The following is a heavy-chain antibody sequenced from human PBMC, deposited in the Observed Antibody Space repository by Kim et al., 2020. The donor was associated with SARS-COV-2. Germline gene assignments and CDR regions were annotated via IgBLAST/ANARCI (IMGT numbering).Heavy chain of an antibody. CDR3: ARGYYH. D-gene: IGHD2-8*01. V-gene: IGHV4-34*01. J-gene: IGHJ5*02. CDR2: NHSGRT. Sequence: NHSGRTNSNPSLKSRVTSSVETSKNQFTLKLSSVTAADTAVYYCARGYYHWGQGTLVTVSS.